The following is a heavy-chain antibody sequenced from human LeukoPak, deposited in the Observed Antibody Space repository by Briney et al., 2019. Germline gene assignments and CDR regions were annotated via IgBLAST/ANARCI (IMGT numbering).Heavy chain of an antibody. CDR1: GGSISSSSYY. Sequence: SETLSLTCTVSGGSISSSSYYWGWIRQPPGKGLEWIGSIYYSGSTYYNPSLKSRVTISVDTSKNQFSLKLSSVTAADTAVYYCARLGRAIAAAGTYFGRSWFDPWGQGTLVTVSS. V-gene: IGHV4-39*01. J-gene: IGHJ5*02. D-gene: IGHD6-13*01. CDR2: IYYSGST. CDR3: ARLGRAIAAAGTYFGRSWFDP.